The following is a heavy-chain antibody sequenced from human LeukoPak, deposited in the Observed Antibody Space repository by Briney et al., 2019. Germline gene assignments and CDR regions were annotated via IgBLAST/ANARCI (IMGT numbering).Heavy chain of an antibody. J-gene: IGHJ3*02. D-gene: IGHD3-10*01. CDR2: IKQDGSEK. CDR3: ARLFGWFPYDAFDI. Sequence: PGGSLRLSCAASGFTFSRYWMSWVRQAPGKGLEWVANIKQDGSEKYYVDSVKGRFTISRDNAKNSLYLQMNSLRAEDTAVYYCARLFGWFPYDAFDIWGQGTMVTVSS. CDR1: GFTFSRYW. V-gene: IGHV3-7*01.